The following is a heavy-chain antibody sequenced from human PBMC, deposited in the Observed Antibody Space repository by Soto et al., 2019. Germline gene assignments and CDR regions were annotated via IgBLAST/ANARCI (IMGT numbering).Heavy chain of an antibody. CDR1: GGAFSGYY. V-gene: IGHV4-34*01. CDR3: ARGKREQLSQRRPTKNWFVP. D-gene: IGHD6-6*01. CDR2: INHSGST. Sequence: QVQLQQWGAGLLKPSETLSLTCAVYGGAFSGYYWSWIRQPPGKGLEWIGEINHSGSTTFNPSPKSRLTIPIDTGTIQFYRMLSSVTAADTAVYHCARGKREQLSQRRPTKNWFVPWGQGTPVTLSS. J-gene: IGHJ5*02.